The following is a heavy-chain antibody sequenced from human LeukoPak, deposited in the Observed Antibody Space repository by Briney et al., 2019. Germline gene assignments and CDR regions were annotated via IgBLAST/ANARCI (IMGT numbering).Heavy chain of an antibody. D-gene: IGHD1-14*01. V-gene: IGHV1-8*01. CDR2: MNPNSGNT. Sequence: ASVKVSCKASGYTFTTYDINWVRQATGQGLEWMGWMNPNSGNTDNAQKFQGRVTMTRNTSITTAFMELNNLRSEDTAVYYCARGPPEHPQGYWGQGTLVTVSS. CDR3: ARGPPEHPQGY. CDR1: GYTFTTYD. J-gene: IGHJ4*02.